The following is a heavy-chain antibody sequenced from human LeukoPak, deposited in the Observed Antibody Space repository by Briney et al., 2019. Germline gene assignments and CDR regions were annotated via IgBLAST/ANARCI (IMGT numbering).Heavy chain of an antibody. V-gene: IGHV1-18*01. CDR3: ARDRIGVAGTAPEY. CDR1: GYTFFSYG. Sequence: ASVKVSCKAPGYTFFSYGISWVRQAPGQGLEWMGWISGYNGVTNCAQKLQGRVTMTTDTSTTTVYMELRSLRSDDTAVYYCARDRIGVAGTAPEYWGQGTLVTVSS. D-gene: IGHD6-19*01. CDR2: ISGYNGVT. J-gene: IGHJ4*02.